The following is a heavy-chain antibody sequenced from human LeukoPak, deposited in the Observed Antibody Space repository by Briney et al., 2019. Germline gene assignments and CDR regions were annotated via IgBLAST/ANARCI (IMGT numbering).Heavy chain of an antibody. D-gene: IGHD6-13*01. J-gene: IGHJ4*02. CDR3: AKDIAYSSSSAFDY. Sequence: PGGSLRLSCVASGFTFRSYGMTWVRQAPGKGLEWVSGISWNSGSIGYADSVKGRFTISRDNAKNSLYLQMNSLRAEDTALYYCAKDIAYSSSSAFDYWGQGTLVTVSS. CDR2: ISWNSGSI. V-gene: IGHV3-9*01. CDR1: GFTFRSYG.